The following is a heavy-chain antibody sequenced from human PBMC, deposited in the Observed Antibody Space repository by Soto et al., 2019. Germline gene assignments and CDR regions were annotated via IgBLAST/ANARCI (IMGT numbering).Heavy chain of an antibody. CDR2: MNPNSGNT. D-gene: IGHD2-15*01. J-gene: IGHJ3*02. CDR3: ARVRNHIVVVVADASDAFDI. V-gene: IGHV1-8*01. CDR1: GYTFTSYD. Sequence: GASVKVSCKASGYTFTSYDINWVRQATGQGLEWMGWMNPNSGNTGYAQKFQGRVTMTRNTSISTAYLELSSLRSEDTAVYYCARVRNHIVVVVADASDAFDIWGQGTMVIVPS.